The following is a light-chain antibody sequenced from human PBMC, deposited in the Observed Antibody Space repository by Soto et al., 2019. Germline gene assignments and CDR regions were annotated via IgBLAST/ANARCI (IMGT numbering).Light chain of an antibody. CDR2: GAS. CDR1: QSVSSSY. Sequence: EIVLTHSPGSLSFSPGEIATLSFRASQSVSSSYLAWYQQTPGQAPRLLIYGASIRATGIPARFSGSGSGTEFTLTISSLQSEDFAVYYCQQYNNWPWTFGQGTKV. V-gene: IGKV3-15*01. CDR3: QQYNNWPWT. J-gene: IGKJ1*01.